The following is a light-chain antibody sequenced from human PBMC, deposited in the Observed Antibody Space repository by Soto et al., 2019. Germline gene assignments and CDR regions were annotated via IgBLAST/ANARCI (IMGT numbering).Light chain of an antibody. J-gene: IGKJ2*02. CDR1: QSVDRY. Sequence: EGVLTQSPDTLSLSPGETATLSCRASQSVDRYVAWYQQKLGQDPRLLIYDAYTRAPGVGARFTGSGSAADVSLTITSQEPEDFAVYYCQQRGKQPSTFGPGTKGEMK. CDR3: QQRGKQPST. CDR2: DAY. V-gene: IGKV3-11*01.